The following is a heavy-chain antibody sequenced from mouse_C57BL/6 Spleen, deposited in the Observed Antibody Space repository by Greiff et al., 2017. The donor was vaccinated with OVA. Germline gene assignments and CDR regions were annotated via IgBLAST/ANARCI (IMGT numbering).Heavy chain of an antibody. CDR2: IWSGGST. D-gene: IGHD4-1*01. V-gene: IGHV2-2*01. J-gene: IGHJ4*01. CDR3: ARNDGGTAMDY. CDR1: GFSFTSYG. Sequence: QVQLQQSGPGLVQPSQSLSITCTVSGFSFTSYGVHWVRQSPGKGLEWLGVIWSGGSTDYNAAFISRLSISKDKSKSQVFFKRNSLQADDTAIYYCARNDGGTAMDYWGQGTSVTVSS.